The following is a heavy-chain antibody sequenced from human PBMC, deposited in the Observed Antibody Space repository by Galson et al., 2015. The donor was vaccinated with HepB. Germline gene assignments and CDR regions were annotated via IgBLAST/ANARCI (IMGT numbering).Heavy chain of an antibody. CDR1: GFVFSNYP. CDR2: ISSIGTTT. V-gene: IGHV3-23*01. Sequence: SLRLSCAAAGFVFSNYPMNWVRQTPGKGLEWVSVISSIGTTTYYADSVRGRFTTSRDNSKNTLYLEMNRLRVEDTAVYFCAKDQGTWSGLGALDVWGQGTMVTVSS. J-gene: IGHJ3*01. CDR3: AKDQGTWSGLGALDV. D-gene: IGHD3-3*01.